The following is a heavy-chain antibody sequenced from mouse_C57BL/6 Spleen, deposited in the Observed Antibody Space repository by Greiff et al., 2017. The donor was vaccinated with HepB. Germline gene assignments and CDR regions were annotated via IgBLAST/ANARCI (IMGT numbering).Heavy chain of an antibody. CDR2: ISYDGSN. V-gene: IGHV3-6*01. CDR1: GYSITSGYY. D-gene: IGHD2-3*01. J-gene: IGHJ3*01. Sequence: DVKLQESGPGLAKPSQSLSLTCSVTGYSITSGYYWNWIRQFPGNKLEWMGYISYDGSNNYNPSLKNRISITRDTSKNQFFLKLNSVTTEDTATYYCAREGDGYPAWFAYWGQGTLVTVSA. CDR3: AREGDGYPAWFAY.